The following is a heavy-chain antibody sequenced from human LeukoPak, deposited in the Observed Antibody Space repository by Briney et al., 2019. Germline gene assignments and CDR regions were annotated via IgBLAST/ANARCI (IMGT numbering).Heavy chain of an antibody. Sequence: QPGRSLRLSCAASGFTFSSYGMHWVRQAPGKGLEWVAVIWYDGSNKYYADSVKGRFTISRDNSKNTLYLQMNSLRAEDTAVYYCARYYYDSSGAPPQYWGQGTLVTVSS. CDR1: GFTFSSYG. J-gene: IGHJ4*02. CDR3: ARYYYDSSGAPPQY. CDR2: IWYDGSNK. V-gene: IGHV3-33*01. D-gene: IGHD3-22*01.